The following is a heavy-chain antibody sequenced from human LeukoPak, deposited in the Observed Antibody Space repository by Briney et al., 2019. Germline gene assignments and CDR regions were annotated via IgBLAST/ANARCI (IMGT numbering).Heavy chain of an antibody. D-gene: IGHD2-15*01. J-gene: IGHJ3*02. CDR1: GFTFGDYA. CDR3: TRDRRYCSGGSCYSAFDI. CDR2: IRSKAYGGTT. Sequence: QPGRSLRLSCTASGFTFGDYAMSWFRQAPGKGLEWVGFIRSKAYGGTTEYAASVKGRFTISRDDSKSIAYLQMNSLKTEDTAVYYCTRDRRYCSGGSCYSAFDIWGQGTMVTVSS. V-gene: IGHV3-49*03.